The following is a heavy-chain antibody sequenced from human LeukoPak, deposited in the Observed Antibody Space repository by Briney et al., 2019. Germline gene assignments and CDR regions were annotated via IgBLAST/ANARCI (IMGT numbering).Heavy chain of an antibody. J-gene: IGHJ5*01. CDR1: IXSHWKHR. CDR3: ARGGSRFVS. CDR2: IKKWGGDK. Sequence: GGPLRLSCAPSIXSHWKHRLRCAPDARQGGGEWVAKIKKWGGDKLYVVSVKGRYTLSRDNAKNSMYLQKNSVRGGDTAVYYCARGGSRFVSWGQGTLVSVSS. D-gene: IGHD3-16*01. V-gene: IGHV3-7*01.